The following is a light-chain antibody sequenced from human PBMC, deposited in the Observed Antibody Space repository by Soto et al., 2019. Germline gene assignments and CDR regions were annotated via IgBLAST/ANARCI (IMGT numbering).Light chain of an antibody. J-gene: IGLJ2*01. CDR3: SSYTSSSTVV. CDR2: DVS. CDR1: SSDVGGYKY. Sequence: QSALTQPASVSGSPGQSITIACTGTSSDVGGYKYVSWYQQHPGKVPKLMIYDVSNRPSGVSNRFSGSKSCNTASLTISGLQAEDEADYYCSSYTSSSTVVFGGGTKLTVL. V-gene: IGLV2-14*01.